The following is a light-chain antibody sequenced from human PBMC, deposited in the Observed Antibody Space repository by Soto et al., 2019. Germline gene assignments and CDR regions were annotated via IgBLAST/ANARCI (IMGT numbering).Light chain of an antibody. CDR3: QSYDSRLSGVI. CDR2: IND. J-gene: IGLJ2*01. V-gene: IGLV1-40*01. CDR1: TSNIGSDYG. Sequence: QSVLTQPPSVSGAPGQRVTISCTGGTSNIGSDYGVHWYQQLPGRAPRLLIYINDKRPSGVPDRFSGSKSATSASLAITGLQAEDEADYYCQSYDSRLSGVIFGGGTKLTVL.